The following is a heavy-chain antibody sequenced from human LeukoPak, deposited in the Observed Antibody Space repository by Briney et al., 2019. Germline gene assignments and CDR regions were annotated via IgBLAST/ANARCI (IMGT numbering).Heavy chain of an antibody. J-gene: IGHJ4*02. CDR1: GFTFSSSW. Sequence: GGSLRLSCVASGFTFSSSWMNWVRQAPGKGLEWVANIKGDGSVQSYVDSVKGRFTISRDNAKNSLFLEMNSLRAEDTAVYYCARASLFDYWGQGTLVTVSS. CDR2: IKGDGSVQ. V-gene: IGHV3-7*04. CDR3: ARASLFDY.